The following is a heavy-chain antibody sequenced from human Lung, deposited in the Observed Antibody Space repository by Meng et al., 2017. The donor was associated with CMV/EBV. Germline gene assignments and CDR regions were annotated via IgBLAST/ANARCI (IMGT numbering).Heavy chain of an antibody. V-gene: IGHV1-18*01. J-gene: IGHJ4*02. D-gene: IGHD2-15*01. CDR1: FTSYG. CDR2: ISAYNGNT. CDR3: ARTEVGYCSGGSCPCYFDY. Sequence: FTSYGIRWVRQAPGQGLEWMGWISAYNGNTNYAQKLQGRVTMTTDTSTSTAYMELRSLRSDDTAVYYCARTEVGYCSGGSCPCYFDYWGQGTLVTVSS.